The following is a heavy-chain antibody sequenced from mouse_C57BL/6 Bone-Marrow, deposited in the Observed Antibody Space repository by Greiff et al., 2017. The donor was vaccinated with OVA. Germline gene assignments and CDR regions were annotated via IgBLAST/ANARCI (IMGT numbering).Heavy chain of an antibody. Sequence: VQRVESGAELVRPGTSVKVSCKASGYAFTNYLIEWVKQRPGQGLEWIGVINPGSGGTNYNEKFKGKATLTADKSSSTAYMQLSSLTSEDSAVYFCARSYYDPARAMDYWGQGTSVTVSS. D-gene: IGHD2-10*01. V-gene: IGHV1-54*01. CDR3: ARSYYDPARAMDY. CDR1: GYAFTNYL. J-gene: IGHJ4*01. CDR2: INPGSGGT.